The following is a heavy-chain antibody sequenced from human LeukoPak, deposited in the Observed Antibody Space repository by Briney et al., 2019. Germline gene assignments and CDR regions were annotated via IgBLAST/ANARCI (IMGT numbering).Heavy chain of an antibody. CDR3: ARDRIAVAAPFDY. J-gene: IGHJ4*02. Sequence: PGGSLRLSCAASGFTFSSYSMNWVRQAPGKGLEWVSYISSSSSYIYYADSVKGRFTISRDNAKNSLYLQMNSLRAEDTAVYYCARDRIAVAAPFDYCGQGTLVTVSS. D-gene: IGHD6-19*01. CDR1: GFTFSSYS. V-gene: IGHV3-21*01. CDR2: ISSSSSYI.